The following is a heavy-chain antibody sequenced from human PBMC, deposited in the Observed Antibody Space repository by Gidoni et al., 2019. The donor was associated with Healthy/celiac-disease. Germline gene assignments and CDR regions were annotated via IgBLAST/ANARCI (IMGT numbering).Heavy chain of an antibody. CDR1: GFPFSTAW. D-gene: IGHD1-7*01. CDR2: IKSKTDGGTT. V-gene: IGHV3-15*01. CDR3: TTEAGGGITGTTVPYYYGMDV. J-gene: IGHJ6*02. Sequence: EVQLVESGGGLVKPGGSLRLSCAASGFPFSTAWMSWVRQAPGKGLEWVGRIKSKTDGGTTDYAAPVKGRFTISRDDSKNTLYLQMNSLKTEDTAVYYCTTEAGGGITGTTVPYYYGMDVWGQGTTVTVSS.